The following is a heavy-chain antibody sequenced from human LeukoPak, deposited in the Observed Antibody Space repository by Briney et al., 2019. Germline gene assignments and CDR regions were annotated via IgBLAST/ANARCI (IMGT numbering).Heavy chain of an antibody. Sequence: PGGSLRLSYAASGFTVSSNYMSWVRQAPGKGLEWVSVIYSGGSTYYADSVKGRFTISRDNSKNTLYLQMNSLRAEDTAVYYCARVTKITSYGMDVWGQGTTVTVSS. D-gene: IGHD5-18*01. V-gene: IGHV3-66*02. J-gene: IGHJ6*02. CDR2: IYSGGST. CDR1: GFTVSSNY. CDR3: ARVTKITSYGMDV.